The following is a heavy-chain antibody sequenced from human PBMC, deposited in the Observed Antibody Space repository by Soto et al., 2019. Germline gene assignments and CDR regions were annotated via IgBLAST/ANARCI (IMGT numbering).Heavy chain of an antibody. J-gene: IGHJ6*03. CDR2: INHSGST. D-gene: IGHD2-2*02. V-gene: IGHV4-34*01. CDR3: AGGQYNLVVPAAISLCYMDV. Sequence: SETLSLTCAVYGGSFSGYYWSWIRQPPGKGLEWIGEINHSGSTNYNPSLKSRVTISVDTSKNQFSLKLRPVTAPDTAVYYCAGGQYNLVVPAAISLCYMDVWGKGTTVTVSS. CDR1: GGSFSGYY.